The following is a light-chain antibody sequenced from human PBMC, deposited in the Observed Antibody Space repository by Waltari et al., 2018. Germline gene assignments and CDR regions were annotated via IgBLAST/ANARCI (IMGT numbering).Light chain of an antibody. CDR2: GAS. CDR3: QHYVRLPAT. CDR1: QSVGRS. Sequence: ETVLTQSPGTLSLSPGERATLSCRASQSVGRSLAWYHKKPGQSPRLLIYGASSRATGIPDRFRGSGSGTDFSLTISRLEPEDFAVYYCQHYVRLPATFGQGTKVEIK. V-gene: IGKV3-20*01. J-gene: IGKJ1*01.